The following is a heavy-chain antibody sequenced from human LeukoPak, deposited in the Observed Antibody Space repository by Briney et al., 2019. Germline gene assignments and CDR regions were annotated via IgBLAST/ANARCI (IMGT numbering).Heavy chain of an antibody. V-gene: IGHV4-39*07. J-gene: IGHJ4*02. Sequence: SETLSLTCSVSGGSISSSSYYWGWIRPPPGKGLEWIGSLYYSGSTYYNPSLKSRVTISVDTSKNKFSLKLNSVTAADTAVYYCGRDLYGVVGGWGQGVLVTASS. D-gene: IGHD4-17*01. CDR3: GRDLYGVVGG. CDR2: LYYSGST. CDR1: GGSISSSSYY.